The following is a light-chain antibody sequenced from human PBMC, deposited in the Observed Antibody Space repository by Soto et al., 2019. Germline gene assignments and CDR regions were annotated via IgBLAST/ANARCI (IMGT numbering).Light chain of an antibody. CDR2: DVT. CDR1: HSDVGAYNY. J-gene: IGLJ1*01. Sequence: QSALTQPASVSGSPGQSVTISCTGTHSDVGAYNYVAWYQHHAGKAPKLIIYDVTNRPSGVSHLFSGSKSGNTASLTISGLQAEDEADYYCTSYAVNSTVFGTGTKLTVL. V-gene: IGLV2-14*03. CDR3: TSYAVNSTV.